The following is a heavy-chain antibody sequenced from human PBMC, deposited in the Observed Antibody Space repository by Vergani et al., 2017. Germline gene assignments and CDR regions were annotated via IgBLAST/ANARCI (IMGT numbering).Heavy chain of an antibody. J-gene: IGHJ4*02. Sequence: EVQLLESGGDLVQPGGSLRLSCVASGFTFSSYAMSWVRQAPGKGLQWVSSINGGGDSTFYADSVRGRFTISRDRSEMIYLQMNSLRAEYTAIYYCAKQWNTSGFYSIDFWGQGTLVTVSS. CDR2: INGGGDST. CDR1: GFTFSSYA. CDR3: AKQWNTSGFYSIDF. D-gene: IGHD3-22*01. V-gene: IGHV3-23*01.